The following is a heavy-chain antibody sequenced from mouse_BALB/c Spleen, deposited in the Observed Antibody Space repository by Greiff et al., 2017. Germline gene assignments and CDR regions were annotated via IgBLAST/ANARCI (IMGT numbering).Heavy chain of an antibody. CDR1: GYTFTSYV. CDR3: ARGGGYYRYDEAMDY. D-gene: IGHD2-14*01. Sequence: EVQLQQSGPELVKPGASVKMSCKASGYTFTSYVMHWVKQKPGQGLEWIGYINPYNDGTKYNEKFKGKATLTSDKSSSTAYMELSSLTSEDSAVYYCARGGGYYRYDEAMDYWGQGTSVTVSS. J-gene: IGHJ4*01. V-gene: IGHV1-14*01. CDR2: INPYNDGT.